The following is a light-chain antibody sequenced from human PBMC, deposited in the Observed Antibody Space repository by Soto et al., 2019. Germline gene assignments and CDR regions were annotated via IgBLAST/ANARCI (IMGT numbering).Light chain of an antibody. CDR2: GAS. Sequence: EIVLTQSPGTLSLSPGERATLSCRASQSFRSSYLTWYHQKPGQAPRLLIFGASSRATGTPDRISGSGSGTVYTLTINRLVPVDFGVYYCQQYGDSVFTFGPGATVEIK. CDR3: QQYGDSVFT. CDR1: QSFRSSY. V-gene: IGKV3-20*01. J-gene: IGKJ3*01.